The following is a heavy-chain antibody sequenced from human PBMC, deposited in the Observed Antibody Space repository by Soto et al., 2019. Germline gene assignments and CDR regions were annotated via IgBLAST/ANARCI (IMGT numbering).Heavy chain of an antibody. J-gene: IGHJ2*01. D-gene: IGHD3-22*01. Sequence: QVQLVESGGGVVQPGRSLRLSCAASGFTFSSYAMHWVRQAPGKGLEWVAVISYDGSNKYYAYSVKGRFTISRDNSKKSLNLHRNSMRGEDTAVYYCARPQRRNYYNWGYFDLWGRGTLVTVSS. CDR3: ARPQRRNYYNWGYFDL. CDR2: ISYDGSNK. CDR1: GFTFSSYA. V-gene: IGHV3-30-3*01.